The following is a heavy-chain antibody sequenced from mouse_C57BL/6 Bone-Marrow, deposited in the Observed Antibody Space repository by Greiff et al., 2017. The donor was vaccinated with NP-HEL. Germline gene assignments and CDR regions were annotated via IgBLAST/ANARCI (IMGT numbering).Heavy chain of an antibody. V-gene: IGHV1-76*01. D-gene: IGHD2-2*01. CDR3: ARRGVTTEGCAMDY. Sequence: VQLQQSGAELVRPGASVKLSCKASGYTFTDYYINWVKQRPGQGLEWIARIYPGSGNTYYIENFKGKATLTAEISSSTAYMQLSSLTSMDSAVYFCARRGVTTEGCAMDYWGQGTSVTVSS. J-gene: IGHJ4*01. CDR1: GYTFTDYY. CDR2: IYPGSGNT.